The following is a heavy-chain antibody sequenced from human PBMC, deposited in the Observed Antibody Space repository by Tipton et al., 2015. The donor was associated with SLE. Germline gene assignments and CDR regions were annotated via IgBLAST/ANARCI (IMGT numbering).Heavy chain of an antibody. D-gene: IGHD5-24*01. CDR2: ISYHGNNA. CDR1: GFTFNTYA. CDR3: ARSLATTVPRFDH. J-gene: IGHJ4*02. V-gene: IGHV3-30*04. Sequence: RSLRLSCAASGFTFNTYAMHWVRQAPGKGLEWVAVISYHGNNAHYAASVRGRFTISRDNSKNTLDLQMNSLRAEDTAVYFCARSLATTVPRFDHWGQGTLVAVSS.